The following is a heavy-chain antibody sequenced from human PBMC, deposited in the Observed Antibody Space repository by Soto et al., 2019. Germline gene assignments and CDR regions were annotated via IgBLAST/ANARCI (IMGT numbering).Heavy chain of an antibody. CDR3: AKLYNGYSYGCSDF. J-gene: IGHJ4*02. CDR1: GFTFSDYY. D-gene: IGHD5-18*01. V-gene: IGHV3-11*01. CDR2: ISPSGSPI. Sequence: QVQLVESGGGLVKPGGSLRLSCAASGFTFSDYYMSWIRQPPGKGLEWVSYISPSGSPIYYADSVKGRFTISRDNAKDSLSLQMNNLRTEDTAVYYCAKLYNGYSYGCSDFWGQGTLVTVSS.